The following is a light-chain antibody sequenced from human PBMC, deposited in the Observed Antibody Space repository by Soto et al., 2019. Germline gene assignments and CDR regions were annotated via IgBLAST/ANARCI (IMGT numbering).Light chain of an antibody. CDR1: SSVVGSYNL. V-gene: IGLV2-23*03. CDR3: CSYAGSSTFEV. Sequence: QSALTQPASVSGSPGQSITISCTGTSSVVGSYNLVSWYQQHPGKAPKLMIYEGSKRPSGVSNRFSGSKSGNTASLTISGLQAEDEADYYCCSYAGSSTFEVFGGGTKLTVL. J-gene: IGLJ2*01. CDR2: EGS.